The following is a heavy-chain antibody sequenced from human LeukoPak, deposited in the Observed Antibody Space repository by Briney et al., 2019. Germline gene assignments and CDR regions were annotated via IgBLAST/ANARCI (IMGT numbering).Heavy chain of an antibody. J-gene: IGHJ4*02. Sequence: GGSLRLSCTVSGFSVSDNSVSWVRQAPGKGLEWVSFIYSGTTHYSDSVKGRFTISRDNSKNSLYLQMNSLRADDTAFYYCAKEHYYYDSTGPLDYWGQGTLVTVSS. V-gene: IGHV3-53*05. CDR3: AKEHYYYDSTGPLDY. CDR2: IYSGTT. D-gene: IGHD3-22*01. CDR1: GFSVSDNS.